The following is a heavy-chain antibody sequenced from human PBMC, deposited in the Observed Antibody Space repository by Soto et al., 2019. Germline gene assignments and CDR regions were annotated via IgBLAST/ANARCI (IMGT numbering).Heavy chain of an antibody. CDR3: AKDMGYGGNPGYYYYGMDV. V-gene: IGHV3-9*01. Sequence: GGSLRLSCAASGFTFDDYAMHWVRQAPGKGLEWVSGISWNSGSIGYVDSVKGRFTISRDNAKNSLYLQMNSLRAEDTALYYCAKDMGYGGNPGYYYYGMDVWGQGTTVTVSS. CDR2: ISWNSGSI. CDR1: GFTFDDYA. J-gene: IGHJ6*02. D-gene: IGHD4-17*01.